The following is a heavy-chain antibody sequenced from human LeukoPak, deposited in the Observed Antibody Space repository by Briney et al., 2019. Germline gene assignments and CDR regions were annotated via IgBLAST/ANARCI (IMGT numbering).Heavy chain of an antibody. V-gene: IGHV3-7*01. CDR2: IKPDGDEK. CDR3: ARDPYYYNSGSFAAFDI. D-gene: IGHD3-10*01. Sequence: GGSLRLSCAASGFTFNNAWMSWVRQAPGKGLEWVANIKPDGDEKYYVDSVKGRFTISRDNAKNSLYLQMDSLTAEDTALYYCARDPYYYNSGSFAAFDIWGQGTMVTVSS. J-gene: IGHJ3*02. CDR1: GFTFNNAW.